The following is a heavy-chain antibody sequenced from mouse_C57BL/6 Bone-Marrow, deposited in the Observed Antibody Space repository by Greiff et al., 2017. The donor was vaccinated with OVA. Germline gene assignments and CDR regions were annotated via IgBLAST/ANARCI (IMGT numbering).Heavy chain of an antibody. CDR3: ARFPHWAWFAY. CDR1: GYAFSSSW. Sequence: QVQLQQSGPELVKPGASVKISCKASGYAFSSSWMNWVKQRPGKGLEWIGRIYPGDGNTKYNGKFKGKATLTADKSSSTAYMQLSSLTSEDSAVYFCARFPHWAWFAYWGQGTLVTVSA. V-gene: IGHV1-82*01. D-gene: IGHD4-1*01. CDR2: IYPGDGNT. J-gene: IGHJ3*01.